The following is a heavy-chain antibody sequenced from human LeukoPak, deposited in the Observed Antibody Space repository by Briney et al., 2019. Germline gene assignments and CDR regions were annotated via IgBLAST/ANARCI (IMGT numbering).Heavy chain of an antibody. D-gene: IGHD6-13*01. J-gene: IGHJ4*02. Sequence: PGGSLRLSCAASGFTVSSNYMSWVRQAPGKGLEWVSVIYSGGSTYYADSVKGRFTISRDNSKNTLYLQMNSLRAEDTAVYYCASRTLAAGFDHWGQETLVTVSS. CDR2: IYSGGST. V-gene: IGHV3-66*01. CDR3: ASRTLAAGFDH. CDR1: GFTVSSNY.